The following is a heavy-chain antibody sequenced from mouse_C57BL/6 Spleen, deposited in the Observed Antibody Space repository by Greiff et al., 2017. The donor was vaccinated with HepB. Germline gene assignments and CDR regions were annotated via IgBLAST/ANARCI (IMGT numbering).Heavy chain of an antibody. V-gene: IGHV3-6*01. J-gene: IGHJ3*01. CDR1: GYSITSGYY. CDR2: ISYDGSN. CDR3: AREQD. Sequence: DVKLQESGPGLVKPSQSLSLTCSVTGYSITSGYYWNWIRQFPGNKREWMGYISYDGSNNYNPSLKNRISITRDTSKNQLFLKLNSVTTEDTATYYCAREQDWGQGTLVTVSA.